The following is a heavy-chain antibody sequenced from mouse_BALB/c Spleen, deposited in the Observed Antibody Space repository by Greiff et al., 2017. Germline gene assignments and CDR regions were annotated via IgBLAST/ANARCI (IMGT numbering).Heavy chain of an antibody. CDR2: ISYSGST. Sequence: EVKLMESGPSLVKPSQTLSLTCSVTGDSITSGYWNWIRKFPGNKLEYMGYISYSGSTYYNPSLKSRISITRDTSKNQYYLQLNSVTTEDTATYYCARRGTSALYYYAMDYWGQGTSVTVSS. CDR3: ARRGTSALYYYAMDY. CDR1: GDSITSGY. V-gene: IGHV3-8*02. D-gene: IGHD2-14*01. J-gene: IGHJ4*01.